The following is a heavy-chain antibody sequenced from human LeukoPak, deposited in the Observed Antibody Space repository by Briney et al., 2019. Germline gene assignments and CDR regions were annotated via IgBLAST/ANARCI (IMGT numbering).Heavy chain of an antibody. CDR3: ARDVDYGSGSYYRVFFDY. V-gene: IGHV1-2*02. D-gene: IGHD3-10*01. J-gene: IGHJ4*02. Sequence: GASVNVSCKASGYTFTIYYIHWVRQAPGQGLEWMGWILPNSGGTNYAQRFQGRVTMTRDTSISTAYMELSRLRSDDTAVYYCARDVDYGSGSYYRVFFDYWGQGTQVTVSS. CDR2: ILPNSGGT. CDR1: GYTFTIYY.